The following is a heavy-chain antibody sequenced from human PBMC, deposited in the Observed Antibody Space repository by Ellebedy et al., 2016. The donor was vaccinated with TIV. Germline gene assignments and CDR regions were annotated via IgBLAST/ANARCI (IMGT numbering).Heavy chain of an antibody. CDR3: ARDQATYY. J-gene: IGHJ4*02. Sequence: GGSLRLSXVTSGFTFDTYRMNWVRQAPGKGLEWVSSISSSSSYIYYADSVKGRFTVSRDNARNSLYLQMNSLRAEDTAVYYCARDQATYYWGQGTLVTVSS. CDR2: ISSSSSYI. CDR1: GFTFDTYR. D-gene: IGHD1-1*01. V-gene: IGHV3-21*01.